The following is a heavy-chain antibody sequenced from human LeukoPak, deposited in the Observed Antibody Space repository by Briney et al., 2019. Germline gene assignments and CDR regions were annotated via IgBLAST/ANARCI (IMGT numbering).Heavy chain of an antibody. D-gene: IGHD3-22*01. V-gene: IGHV3-20*04. CDR1: GFPFDDYG. J-gene: IGHJ6*03. CDR3: ARNDSSGYEDYYYYMDV. Sequence: GGSLRLSCAASGFPFDDYGMTWVRQAPGKGLEWVSGINWNGGSTGYADSVKGRFTISRDNAKNSLYLQMNSLRAEDTAVYYCARNDSSGYEDYYYYMDVWGKGTTVTVSS. CDR2: INWNGGST.